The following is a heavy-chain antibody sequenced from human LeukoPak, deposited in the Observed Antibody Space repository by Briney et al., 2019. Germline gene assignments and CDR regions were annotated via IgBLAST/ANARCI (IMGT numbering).Heavy chain of an antibody. CDR2: IYYSGST. V-gene: IGHV4-59*01. CDR3: ATNAGGFREAPFDY. Sequence: PSETLSLTCTVSGGSISSYYWTWIRQPPGKGLEWIGYIYYSGSTNYNPSLESRVTISVDTSQNQFSLKLNSMTAADTAVYYCATNAGGFREAPFDYWGQGNLVTVSS. D-gene: IGHD5-12*01. J-gene: IGHJ4*02. CDR1: GGSISSYY.